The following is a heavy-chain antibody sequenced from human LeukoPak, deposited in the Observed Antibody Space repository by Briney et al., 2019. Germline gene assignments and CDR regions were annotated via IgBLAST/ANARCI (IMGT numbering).Heavy chain of an antibody. J-gene: IGHJ3*02. D-gene: IGHD1-7*01. CDR3: ARALLELELGAGDAFDI. V-gene: IGHV3-30*02. CDR1: GFTFSSYG. Sequence: PGGSLRLSCAASGFTFSSYGMHWVRQAPGKGLEWVAFIRYDGSNKYYADSVKGRLTISRDNAKNSLYLQMNSLRAEDTAVYFCARALLELELGAGDAFDIWGQGTMATVSS. CDR2: IRYDGSNK.